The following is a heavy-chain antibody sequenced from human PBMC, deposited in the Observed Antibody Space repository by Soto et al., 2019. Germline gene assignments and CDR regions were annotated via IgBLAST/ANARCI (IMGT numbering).Heavy chain of an antibody. CDR2: IYFSGSS. CDR1: GGSIASGDSY. V-gene: IGHV4-30-4*01. D-gene: IGHD1-26*01. CDR3: SRVPIVGVTGHGCFNI. Sequence: QVHLEESGPGLVKHSQTLSLTCPVSGGSIASGDSYWSWIRQSPGKGLEWIGFIYFSGSSYHSAYLESGLAISIDLSNNQFSLHLPSVTAADTAVSYCSRVPIVGVTGHGCFNIWGHGTPVIVSS. J-gene: IGHJ3*02.